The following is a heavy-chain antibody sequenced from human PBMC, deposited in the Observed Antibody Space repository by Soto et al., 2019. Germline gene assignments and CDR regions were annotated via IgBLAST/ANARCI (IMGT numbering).Heavy chain of an antibody. V-gene: IGHV3-30-3*01. CDR1: GFTFSSYA. J-gene: IGHJ4*02. Sequence: QVQLVESGGGVVQPGRSLRLSCAASGFTFSSYAMLWVRQAPGKGLEWVAVISYDGSNKYYADSVKGRFTISRDNSKNTLYLQMNSLRAEDTAVYYCARDPHWGQGTLVTVSS. CDR3: ARDPH. CDR2: ISYDGSNK.